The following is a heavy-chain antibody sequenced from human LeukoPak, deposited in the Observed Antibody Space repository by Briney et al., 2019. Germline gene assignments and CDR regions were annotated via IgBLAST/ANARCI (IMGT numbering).Heavy chain of an antibody. CDR2: IRSKAYGGTT. CDR3: TRDSFYYFDY. CDR1: GFTFGDYA. V-gene: IGHV3-49*04. Sequence: GGSLRLSCTASGFTFGDYAMSWVRQAPGKGLEWVGFIRSKAYGGTTEYAASVKGRFTISRDDSKGIAYLQMNSLKTEDTAVYYCTRDSFYYFDYWGQGTLVTVSS. J-gene: IGHJ4*02.